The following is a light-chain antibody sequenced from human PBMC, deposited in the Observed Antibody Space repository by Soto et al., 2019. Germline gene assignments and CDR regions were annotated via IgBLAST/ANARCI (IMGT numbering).Light chain of an antibody. V-gene: IGKV3-20*01. CDR1: QNLGTMY. CDR3: QQYDNSPIT. CDR2: GAS. J-gene: IGKJ5*01. Sequence: EILLTQSPGTLSVSPWETSTLSGGSSQNLGTMYLAWFQQKPGQAPRLLIYGASSRATGIPDRFSGTGSETDFTLTISRLEPEDFAVYYCQQYDNSPITFGQGTRLEIK.